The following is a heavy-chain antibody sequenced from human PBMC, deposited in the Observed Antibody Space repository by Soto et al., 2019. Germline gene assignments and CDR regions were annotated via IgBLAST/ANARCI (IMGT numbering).Heavy chain of an antibody. Sequence: ASVKVSCKASGYTFTSYYMHWVRQAPGQGLEWMGIINPSGGSTSYAQKFQGRVTMTRDTSTSTVYMEVSSLSSEDTAVYSCASGAVVLPPGAFDIWGQGTLVTVSS. CDR2: INPSGGST. CDR1: GYTFTSYY. D-gene: IGHD1-7*01. V-gene: IGHV1-46*03. J-gene: IGHJ3*02. CDR3: ASGAVVLPPGAFDI.